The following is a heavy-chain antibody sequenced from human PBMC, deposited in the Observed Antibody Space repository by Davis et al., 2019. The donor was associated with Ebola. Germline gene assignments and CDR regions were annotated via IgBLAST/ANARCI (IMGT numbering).Heavy chain of an antibody. D-gene: IGHD3-22*01. CDR1: GDSIKTYY. CDR3: TGGKAMVITGGFTKFDY. Sequence: MPSETLSLTCTVSGDSIKTYYWNWIRQPPGKGLEWIGYIDHSGRTDQNPSLESRVTILRDTSKNQFSLKLNSVTTADTAVYYCTGGKAMVITGGFTKFDYWGQGTLVTVSS. V-gene: IGHV4-59*01. CDR2: IDHSGRT. J-gene: IGHJ4*02.